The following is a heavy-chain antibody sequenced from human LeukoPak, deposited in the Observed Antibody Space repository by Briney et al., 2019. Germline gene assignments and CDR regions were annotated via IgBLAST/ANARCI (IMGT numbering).Heavy chain of an antibody. Sequence: SETLSLTCTVSGGSISSSSYYWGWIRQPPGKGLEWIGRIYTSGSTNYNPSLKSRVTMSVDTSKNQFSLKLSSVTAADTAVYYCARGPIVAVTSATFDYWGQGTLVIVSS. CDR2: IYTSGST. CDR1: GGSISSSSYY. CDR3: ARGPIVAVTSATFDY. J-gene: IGHJ4*02. V-gene: IGHV4-39*07. D-gene: IGHD4-23*01.